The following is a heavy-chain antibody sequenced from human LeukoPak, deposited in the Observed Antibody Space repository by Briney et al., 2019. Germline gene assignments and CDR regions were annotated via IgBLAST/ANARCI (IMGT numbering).Heavy chain of an antibody. CDR1: GGSLSSSNYY. J-gene: IGHJ6*02. CDR2: IYYSGST. Sequence: PSETLSLTCTVSGGSLSSSNYYWGWIRQPPGKGLEWIGTIYYSGSTYFNPSLKSRVTISVDTSKNHFSLRLNSVTAADTAVYYCARVGRFCNSVSCYSDYYYGMDVWGQGTAVTVS. V-gene: IGHV4-39*07. D-gene: IGHD2-2*01. CDR3: ARVGRFCNSVSCYSDYYYGMDV.